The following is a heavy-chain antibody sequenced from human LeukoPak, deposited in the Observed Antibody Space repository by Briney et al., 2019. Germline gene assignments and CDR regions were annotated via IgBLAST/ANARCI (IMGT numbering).Heavy chain of an antibody. Sequence: AASVKVSCKASGYTFTGYYMHWVRQAPGQGLEWMGWISAYNGNTNYAQKLQGRVTMTTDTSTSTAYMELRSLRSDDTAVYYCARDSRGYCSGGSCGAGYWGQGTLVTVSS. CDR1: GYTFTGYY. CDR2: ISAYNGNT. CDR3: ARDSRGYCSGGSCGAGY. V-gene: IGHV1-18*04. J-gene: IGHJ4*02. D-gene: IGHD2-15*01.